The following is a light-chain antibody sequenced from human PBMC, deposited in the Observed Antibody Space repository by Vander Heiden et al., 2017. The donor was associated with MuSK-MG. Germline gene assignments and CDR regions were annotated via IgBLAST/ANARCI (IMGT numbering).Light chain of an antibody. CDR2: SAS. J-gene: IGKJ5*01. CDR3: QQSDRTPIT. CDR1: QSISSY. V-gene: IGKV1-39*01. Sequence: DIQMTQSPSSLSASVGDRVTITCRASQSISSYLNWYQQKPGKAPKLLIYSASSLQSGVPSRFSGSGSGTDFTLTISSLQPEDFATYYCQQSDRTPITFGQGTRVEIK.